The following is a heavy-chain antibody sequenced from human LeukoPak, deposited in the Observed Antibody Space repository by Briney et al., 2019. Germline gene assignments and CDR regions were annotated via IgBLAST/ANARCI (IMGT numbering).Heavy chain of an antibody. CDR1: GGTFSSYA. D-gene: IGHD1-26*01. CDR3: ASSTGRTLAFDV. Sequence: GSSVKVSCKASGGTFSSYAISWARQAPGQGLEWMVWMSPSNGNTGFAQKFQGRVTLTWNTSITTAYMELSSLRSEDTAVYYCASSTGRTLAFDVWGQGTMVSVSS. J-gene: IGHJ3*01. CDR2: MSPSNGNT. V-gene: IGHV1-8*03.